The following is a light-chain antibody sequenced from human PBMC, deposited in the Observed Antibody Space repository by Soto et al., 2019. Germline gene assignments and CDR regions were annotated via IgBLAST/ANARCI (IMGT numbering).Light chain of an antibody. J-gene: IGLJ2*01. CDR2: GNT. CDR3: LSFDSSLSVV. CDR1: SSNIGAGYD. V-gene: IGLV1-40*01. Sequence: QLVLTQPPSVSGAPGQRVTISCTGSSSNIGAGYDVHWYQLLPGRAPKLLIYGNTNRPSGVPDRFSGSKSGTSASLAITGLQAEDEADYYCLSFDSSLSVVFGGGTKVTVL.